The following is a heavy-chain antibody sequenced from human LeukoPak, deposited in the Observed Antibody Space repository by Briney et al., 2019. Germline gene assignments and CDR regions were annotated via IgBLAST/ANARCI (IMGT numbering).Heavy chain of an antibody. Sequence: PSETLSLTCTVSGGSISCYYWSWIRQPPGKGLEWIGYIYYSGSTNYNPSLKSRVTISVDTSKNQFSLKLRSVTAADTAVYYCARAAFEYYDFWSGYRFDYWGQGTLVTVSS. J-gene: IGHJ4*02. V-gene: IGHV4-59*01. CDR2: IYYSGST. CDR1: GGSISCYY. D-gene: IGHD3-3*01. CDR3: ARAAFEYYDFWSGYRFDY.